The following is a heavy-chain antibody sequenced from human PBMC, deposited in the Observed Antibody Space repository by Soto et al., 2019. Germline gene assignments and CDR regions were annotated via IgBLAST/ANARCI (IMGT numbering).Heavy chain of an antibody. V-gene: IGHV4-39*01. Sequence: SETLSLTCTVSGGSITSSSFYWGWIRQPPGKGLEWIGIIYYSGSTYYNPSLKSRVTMSVDTSKSQFSLKLTSVTAADTAVYYCARPNSISFDYWGQGTLVTVSS. CDR1: GGSITSSSFY. CDR3: ARPNSISFDY. CDR2: IYYSGST. J-gene: IGHJ4*02.